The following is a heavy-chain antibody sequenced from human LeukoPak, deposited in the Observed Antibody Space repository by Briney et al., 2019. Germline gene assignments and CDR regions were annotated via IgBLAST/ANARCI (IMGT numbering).Heavy chain of an antibody. J-gene: IGHJ3*02. CDR3: AKIAGGYTAFDI. CDR1: GFTFSRRYW. Sequence: GGSLRLSCEVSGFTFSRRYWMSWIRQAPGKGLEWVSAISGSGGSTYYADSVKGRFTISRDNSKNTLYLQMNSLRAEDTAVYYCAKIAGGYTAFDIWGQGTMVTVSS. V-gene: IGHV3-23*01. CDR2: ISGSGGST. D-gene: IGHD3-16*02.